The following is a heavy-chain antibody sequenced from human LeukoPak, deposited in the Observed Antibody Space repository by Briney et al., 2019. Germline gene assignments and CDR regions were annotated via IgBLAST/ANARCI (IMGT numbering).Heavy chain of an antibody. CDR1: GGSISSSTYY. D-gene: IGHD3-22*01. J-gene: IGHJ4*02. V-gene: IGHV4-39*01. Sequence: PSETLSLTCTVSGGSISSSTYYWGWIRQPPGKGLEWIGSIYYSGSTYYNPSLKSRVTISVDTSKNQFSLKLSSVTATDTAVYYCASIDYYACFDYWGQGTLVTVSS. CDR2: IYYSGST. CDR3: ASIDYYACFDY.